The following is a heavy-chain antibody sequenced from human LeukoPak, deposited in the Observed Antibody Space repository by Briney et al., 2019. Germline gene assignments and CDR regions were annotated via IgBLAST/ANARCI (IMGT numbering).Heavy chain of an antibody. CDR3: AKVPRYCSGGSCYSGIFDY. D-gene: IGHD2-15*01. Sequence: GGSLRLSCAASGFTFDDYAMHWVRQARGKGLEWVALISGDGGSTYYADSVKGRFTISRDDSKNSLYLQMNSLRTEDTALYYCAKVPRYCSGGSCYSGIFDYWGQGTLVTVSS. J-gene: IGHJ4*02. CDR2: ISGDGGST. V-gene: IGHV3-43*02. CDR1: GFTFDDYA.